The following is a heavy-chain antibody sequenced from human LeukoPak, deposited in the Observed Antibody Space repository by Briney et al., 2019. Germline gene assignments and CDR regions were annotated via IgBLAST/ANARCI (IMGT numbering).Heavy chain of an antibody. J-gene: IGHJ6*02. CDR3: ARRDCRSTSCYNANYGLDV. V-gene: IGHV1-2*02. D-gene: IGHD2-2*02. Sequence: ASVKVSCKASGYTFTDYSLHWVRQAPGQGLEWMGWMNPNRGVTNYAQQFQGRVTMTRDTSISTAYMELSRLRSDDTAVYYCARRDCRSTSCYNANYGLDVWGQGTTVTVSS. CDR2: MNPNRGVT. CDR1: GYTFTDYS.